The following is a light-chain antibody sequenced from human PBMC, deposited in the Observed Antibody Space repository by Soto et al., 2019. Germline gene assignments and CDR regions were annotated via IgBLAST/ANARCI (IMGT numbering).Light chain of an antibody. V-gene: IGKV1-17*01. CDR1: QNIVTY. Sequence: DLQMTQSPSSMSASVLNRLTITYQASQNIVTYLNWYQQKPGKAPKRLIYAASSLQSGVPSRFSGSGSGTEFTLTISSLQPEEFATYYCLQHNSYPITFGQGTRLEIK. CDR2: AAS. J-gene: IGKJ5*01. CDR3: LQHNSYPIT.